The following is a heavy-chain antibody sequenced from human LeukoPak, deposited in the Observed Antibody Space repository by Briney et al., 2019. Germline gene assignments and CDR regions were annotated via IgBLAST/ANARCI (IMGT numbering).Heavy chain of an antibody. D-gene: IGHD2-21*02. CDR2: IYPGDSDT. Sequence: GESLKISFKGSGYRFTSYWIGWVRPRPGKGLEWMGIIYPGDSDTRYSPSFQGQVTISADKSISTAYLQWSSLKASDTAMYYCASSYCGGDCYSRVAFDIWGQGTMVTVSS. CDR3: ASSYCGGDCYSRVAFDI. CDR1: GYRFTSYW. V-gene: IGHV5-51*01. J-gene: IGHJ3*02.